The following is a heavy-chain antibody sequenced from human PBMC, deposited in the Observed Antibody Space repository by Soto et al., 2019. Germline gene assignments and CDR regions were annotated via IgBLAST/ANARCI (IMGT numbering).Heavy chain of an antibody. CDR1: GDSFTSYW. D-gene: IGHD3-3*01. CDR2: IYPGDSDT. V-gene: IGHV5-51*01. Sequence: XDSLKVSCKSSGDSFTSYWIGLVLQMPGKGLEWMGIIYPGDSDTRYSPSFQGQVTISADKSISTAYLQWSSLKASDTAIYYCARNDTDFWSGYPSRGWFDSWGQGTQVTVSS. J-gene: IGHJ5*01. CDR3: ARNDTDFWSGYPSRGWFDS.